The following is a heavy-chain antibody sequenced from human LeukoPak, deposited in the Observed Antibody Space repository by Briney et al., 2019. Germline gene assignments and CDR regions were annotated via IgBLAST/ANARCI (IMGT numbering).Heavy chain of an antibody. V-gene: IGHV3-30*03. CDR2: ISHEGSNK. J-gene: IGHJ4*02. CDR3: ARTREQWQVLDF. CDR1: GLSFGSYG. Sequence: SLRLSCAGYGLSFGSYGIHWVRQAPGKWLEWVAVISHEGSNKYYADSVRGRFTISRDNSKNMVYLQMNSLRADDTAVYYCARTREQWQVLDFWGQGTLVTVSS. D-gene: IGHD6-19*01.